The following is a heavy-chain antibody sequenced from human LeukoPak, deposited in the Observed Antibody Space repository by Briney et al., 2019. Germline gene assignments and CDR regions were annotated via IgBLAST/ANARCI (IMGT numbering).Heavy chain of an antibody. CDR2: IKEDGSSQ. D-gene: IGHD5-12*01. CDR1: GFTFSHSW. CDR3: VKDSGCFHFDS. V-gene: IGHV3-7*03. Sequence: PGGSLRLSCVASGFTFSHSWMTWVRQAPGKGLEWVGHIKEDGSSQNYADSVKGRFTISRDNAKSSLHLQMNGLRAEDTAMYYCVKDSGCFHFDSWGQGPLVTVSS. J-gene: IGHJ4*02.